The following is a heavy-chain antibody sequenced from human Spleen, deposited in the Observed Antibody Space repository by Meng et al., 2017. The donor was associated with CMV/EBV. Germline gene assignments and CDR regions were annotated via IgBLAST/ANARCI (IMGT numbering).Heavy chain of an antibody. D-gene: IGHD3-3*01. CDR1: GFTFDDLA. V-gene: IGHV3-9*01. Sequence: GGSLRLSCAAPGFTFDDLAMPWVRQAPGKGLEWVSGISWSSGDIAYADSVKGRFTFSRDNPKNSLYLQMNSLKPEDTALYYCARSFGVSGYLFRDVFDIGGQGTMVTVSS. CDR2: ISWSSGDI. CDR3: ARSFGVSGYLFRDVFDI. J-gene: IGHJ3*02.